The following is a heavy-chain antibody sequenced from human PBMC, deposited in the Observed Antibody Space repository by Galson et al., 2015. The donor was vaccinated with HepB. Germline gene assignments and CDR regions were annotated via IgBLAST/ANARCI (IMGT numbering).Heavy chain of an antibody. CDR2: INTNTGNP. D-gene: IGHD3-22*01. Sequence: SVKVSCKASGYTFTSYAMNWVRQAPGQGLEWMGWINTNTGNPTYAQGFTGRFVFSLDTSVSTAYLQISSLKAEDTAVYYCASIPPKPYYYDSSGYRGDWYFDLWGRGTLVTVSS. J-gene: IGHJ2*01. CDR3: ASIPPKPYYYDSSGYRGDWYFDL. CDR1: GYTFTSYA. V-gene: IGHV7-4-1*02.